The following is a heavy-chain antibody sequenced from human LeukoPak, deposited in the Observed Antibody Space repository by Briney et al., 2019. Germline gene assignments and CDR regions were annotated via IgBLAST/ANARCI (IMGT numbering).Heavy chain of an antibody. Sequence: SETLSLTCTVSGGSINNYYWSWIRQPAGKGLEWIGRIYSSGSTNYNPSLKNRVTMSVDTSKNQFSLKLSSVTAADTAVYYCARGGGYYGFDYWDQGTLVTVSS. CDR3: ARGGGYYGFDY. CDR2: IYSSGST. D-gene: IGHD3-22*01. J-gene: IGHJ4*02. CDR1: GGSINNYY. V-gene: IGHV4-4*07.